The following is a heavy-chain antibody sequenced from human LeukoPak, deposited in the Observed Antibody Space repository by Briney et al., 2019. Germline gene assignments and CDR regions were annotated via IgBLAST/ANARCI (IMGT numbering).Heavy chain of an antibody. CDR3: ARDSPQTTVTTGAFDI. CDR1: GGTFSSYA. D-gene: IGHD4-17*01. CDR2: INPNSGGT. V-gene: IGHV1-2*02. J-gene: IGHJ3*02. Sequence: ASVKVSCKASGGTFSSYAISWVRQAPGQGLEWMGWINPNSGGTNYAQKFQGRVTMTRDTSISTAYMELSRLRSDDTAVYYCARDSPQTTVTTGAFDIWGQGTMVTVSS.